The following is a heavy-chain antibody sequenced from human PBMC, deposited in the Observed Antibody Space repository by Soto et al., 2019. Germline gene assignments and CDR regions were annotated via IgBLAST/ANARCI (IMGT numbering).Heavy chain of an antibody. Sequence: VQLVESGGGLVKPGGSLTLSCAASGFTFSTAWMTWVRLGPGKGLEWVGRIKGKTDSGATDYGTPVKGRFTISRDDSKKTVSLHMNSLKSEDTGFYYCTTHAPYKKWGQGTLVTVSS. CDR3: TTHAPYKK. V-gene: IGHV3-15*01. D-gene: IGHD1-1*01. CDR2: IKGKTDSGAT. J-gene: IGHJ1*01. CDR1: GFTFSTAW.